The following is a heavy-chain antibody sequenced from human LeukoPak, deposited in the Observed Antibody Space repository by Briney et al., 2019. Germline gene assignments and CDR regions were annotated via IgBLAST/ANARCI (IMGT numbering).Heavy chain of an antibody. CDR3: AKDIHPGLDSGASCCFDY. Sequence: ASVKVSCKSSGYTFSRHGITWGRHGPGQGFEWMGWGCGYNGNTNYAQSVQSRGTMTTDTSTNTAHMELRSLRSDDTAVYYCAKDIHPGLDSGASCCFDYWGQGTPVTVSS. J-gene: IGHJ4*02. V-gene: IGHV1-18*01. D-gene: IGHD3-22*01. CDR1: GYTFSRHG. CDR2: GCGYNGNT.